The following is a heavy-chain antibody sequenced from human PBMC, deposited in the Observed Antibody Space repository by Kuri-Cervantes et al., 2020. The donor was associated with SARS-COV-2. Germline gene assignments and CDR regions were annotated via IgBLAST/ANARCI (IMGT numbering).Heavy chain of an antibody. D-gene: IGHD3-22*01. J-gene: IGHJ2*01. Sequence: SAKVSCKASGGTFSSYAISWVRQAPGQGLEWMGGIIPIFGTANYAQKFQGRVTITTDESTSTAYMELSSLRSEDTAVYYCASKTYYYDSSGYYPDHSWYFDLWGRGTLVTVSS. CDR3: ASKTYYYDSSGYYPDHSWYFDL. CDR2: IIPIFGTA. V-gene: IGHV1-69*05. CDR1: GGTFSSYA.